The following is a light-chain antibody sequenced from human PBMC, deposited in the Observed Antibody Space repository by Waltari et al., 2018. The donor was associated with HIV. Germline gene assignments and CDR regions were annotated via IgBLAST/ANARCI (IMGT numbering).Light chain of an antibody. CDR3: AAWDDSLSGRV. CDR2: RNN. V-gene: IGLV1-47*01. CDR1: GSNRGRYY. Sequence: QSLLTPPPSASATPGQTVTNSCSARGSNRGRYYVYWYQQLPGTAPKLLIYRNNQRPSGVPDRFSGSKSGTSASLAISGLRSEDEADYYCAAWDDSLSGRVFGGGTKLTVL. J-gene: IGLJ3*02.